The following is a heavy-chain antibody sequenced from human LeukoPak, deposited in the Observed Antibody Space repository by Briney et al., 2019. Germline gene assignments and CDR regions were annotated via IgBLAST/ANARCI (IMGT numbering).Heavy chain of an antibody. CDR3: ARSYSSGWYLDY. V-gene: IGHV4-39*01. CDR1: GGSISSSSYY. D-gene: IGHD6-19*01. Sequence: SETLSLTCTVSGGSISSSSYYWGWLRQPPGKGLESIGSIYYSGSTYYNPSLKSRATISVDTSKAQSSLKRSSVTAADTAVYYCARSYSSGWYLDYRGQGTLVTVSS. CDR2: IYYSGST. J-gene: IGHJ4*02.